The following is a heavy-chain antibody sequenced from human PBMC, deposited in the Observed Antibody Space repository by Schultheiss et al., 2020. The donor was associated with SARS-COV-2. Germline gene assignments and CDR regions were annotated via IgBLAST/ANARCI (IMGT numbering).Heavy chain of an antibody. V-gene: IGHV2-70*01. CDR3: ARTPRITMIGGAFDI. J-gene: IGHJ3*02. D-gene: IGHD3-22*01. Sequence: SGPTLVKPTQTLTLTCTFSGFSLSTSGVGVGWIRQPPGKALEWLALIDWDDDKYYSTSLKTRLTISKDTSKNQVVLTMTNMDPVDTATYYCARTPRITMIGGAFDIWGQGTMVTVSS. CDR1: GFSLSTSGVG. CDR2: IDWDDDK.